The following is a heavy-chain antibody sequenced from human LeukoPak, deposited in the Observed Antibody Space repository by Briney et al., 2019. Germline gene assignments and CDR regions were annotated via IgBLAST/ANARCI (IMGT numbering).Heavy chain of an antibody. CDR3: AKARGRDGYKDELDY. CDR1: GFPLNRYG. D-gene: IGHD5-24*01. CDR2: FSGSGGST. Sequence: GSLKLSCSAFGFPLNRYGLGWVRQAPGKGLEWVSAFSGSGGSTYYADSVKGRFTISRDNSKNTLYLQMNSLRAEDTAVYYCAKARGRDGYKDELDYWGQGTLVTVSS. J-gene: IGHJ4*02. V-gene: IGHV3-23*01.